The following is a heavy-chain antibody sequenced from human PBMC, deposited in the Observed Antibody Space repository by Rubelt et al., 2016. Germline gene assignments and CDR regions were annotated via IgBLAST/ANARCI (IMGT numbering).Heavy chain of an antibody. V-gene: IGHV4-34*01. CDR2: INYSGRT. CDR1: GGSFSGHC. CDR3: ARARATGDWDY. Sequence: DQWGEGLLKASETLSLTCAAYGGSFSGHCWSWIRQTPGKGLEWIGEINYSGRTNYNPSFKSRVTISEDTSKNQFSLKLTSVTAADTAVYYCARARATGDWDYWGQGTLVTVSS. J-gene: IGHJ4*02. D-gene: IGHD3-16*01.